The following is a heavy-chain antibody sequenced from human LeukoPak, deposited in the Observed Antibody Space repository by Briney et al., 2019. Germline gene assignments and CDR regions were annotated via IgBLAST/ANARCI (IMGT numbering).Heavy chain of an antibody. CDR2: ISAYNGNT. J-gene: IGHJ6*02. CDR3: ARLRGYSYGSQWGYYGMDV. CDR1: GYTFTSYG. V-gene: IGHV1-18*01. D-gene: IGHD5-18*01. Sequence: ASVKVSCKASGYTFTSYGISWVRQAPGQGLEWMGWISAYNGNTNYAQKLQGRVTMTTDTSTSTAYMELRSLRSDDTAVYYCARLRGYSYGSQWGYYGMDVWGQGTTVTVSS.